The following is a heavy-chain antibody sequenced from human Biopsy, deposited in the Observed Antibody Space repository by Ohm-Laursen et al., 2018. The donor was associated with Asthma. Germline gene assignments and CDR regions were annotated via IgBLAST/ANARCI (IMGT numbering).Heavy chain of an antibody. CDR1: GYPFIGYH. Sequence: ASVKVSCKASGYPFIGYHIHWMRQAPGQGLEWMGRINPNSGATNYAQKFQGRGTMTRGTSISTAYMEVSRLRSEDTAVYYCARGQKSAGDRWFDPWGQETLVTVSS. CDR3: ARGQKSAGDRWFDP. J-gene: IGHJ5*02. D-gene: IGHD6-13*01. V-gene: IGHV1-2*06. CDR2: INPNSGAT.